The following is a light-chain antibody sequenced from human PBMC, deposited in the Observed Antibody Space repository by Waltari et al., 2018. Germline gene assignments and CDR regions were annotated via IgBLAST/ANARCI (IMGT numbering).Light chain of an antibody. V-gene: IGLV2-23*01. J-gene: IGLJ1*01. CDR3: CSYTGSSTSYG. CDR1: STDLASYNL. Sequence: QSALSQPASVSGSPGQSLTITCTGASTDLASYNLVAWYQHHPNRAPKLIIYEATNRPSGISHCFSGAKAGATASLRISGLQADDEADYYCCSYTGSSTSYGCGGGTKVTVL. CDR2: EAT.